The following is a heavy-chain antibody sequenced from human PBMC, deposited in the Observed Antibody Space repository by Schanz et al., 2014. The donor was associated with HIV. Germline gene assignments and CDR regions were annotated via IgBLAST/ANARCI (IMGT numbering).Heavy chain of an antibody. CDR1: GGSFSAYY. CDR3: ARSYYYDGSPLPLDS. CDR2: INHSGNT. J-gene: IGHJ4*02. V-gene: IGHV4-34*01. D-gene: IGHD3-22*01. Sequence: QVQLQQWGAGLLKPSETLSLTCVVYGGSFSAYYWSWIRQPPGKGLEWIGKINHSGNTNYNPSLKSRVTISVDTSKNQFSLKMPFVTAADTAVYYCARSYYYDGSPLPLDSWGQGTLVTVSS.